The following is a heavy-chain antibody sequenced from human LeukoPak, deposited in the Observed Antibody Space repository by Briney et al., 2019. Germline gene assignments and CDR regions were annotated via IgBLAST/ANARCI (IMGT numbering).Heavy chain of an antibody. CDR3: ARQYSSGWYAFDY. CDR2: ISSSSSTI. Sequence: GGSLRLSCAASGFTFSSYSMNWVRQAPGKGLEWVSYISSSSSTIYYADSVKGRFTISRDNAKNSLYLQMNSLRAEDTAVYYCARQYSSGWYAFDYWGQGTLVTVSS. D-gene: IGHD6-19*01. CDR1: GFTFSSYS. J-gene: IGHJ4*02. V-gene: IGHV3-48*04.